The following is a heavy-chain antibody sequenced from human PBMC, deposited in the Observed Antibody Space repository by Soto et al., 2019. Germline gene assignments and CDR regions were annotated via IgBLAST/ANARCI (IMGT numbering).Heavy chain of an antibody. CDR1: GGSINSGLYY. V-gene: IGHV4-31*03. CDR3: ARARPGSYVGLEL. J-gene: IGHJ4*02. D-gene: IGHD3-10*01. CDR2: IYSRGNT. Sequence: QVQLQESGPGRVNPSQTLSLTCTVSGGSINSGLYYWTWIRQHTEKGLEWIGYIYSRGNTYYTPSLKGRVAMAVDSSQNQFSLRVISVTAADTAVYYCARARPGSYVGLELWGRGTLVTVS.